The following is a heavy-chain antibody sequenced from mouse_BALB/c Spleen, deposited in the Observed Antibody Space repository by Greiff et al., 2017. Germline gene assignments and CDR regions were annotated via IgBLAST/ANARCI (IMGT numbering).Heavy chain of an antibody. V-gene: IGHV5-6-5*01. CDR2: ISSGGST. D-gene: IGHD1-1*01. CDR1: GFTFSSYA. Sequence: EVMLVESGGGLVKPGGSLKLSCAASGFTFSSYAMSWVRQTPEKRLEWVASISSGGSTYYPDSVKGRFTISRDNARNILYLQMSSLRSEDTAMYYCARDYYGSSLYFDYWGQGTTLTVSS. CDR3: ARDYYGSSLYFDY. J-gene: IGHJ2*01.